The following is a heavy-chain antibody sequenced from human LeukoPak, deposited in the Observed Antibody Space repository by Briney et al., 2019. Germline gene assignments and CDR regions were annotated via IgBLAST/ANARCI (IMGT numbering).Heavy chain of an antibody. CDR2: ISAYNGNT. CDR3: ARGPVAGTGGEFDY. V-gene: IGHV1-18*01. CDR1: GYTFINYD. J-gene: IGHJ4*02. D-gene: IGHD6-19*01. Sequence: ASVKVSCKASGYTFINYDINWVRQAPGQGLEWMGWISAYNGNTNYAQKLQGRVTMTTDTSTSTAYMELRSLRSDDTAVYYCARGPVAGTGGEFDYWGQGTLVTVSS.